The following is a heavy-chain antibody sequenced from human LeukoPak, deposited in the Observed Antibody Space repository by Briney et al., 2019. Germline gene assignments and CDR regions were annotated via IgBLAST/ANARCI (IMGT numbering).Heavy chain of an antibody. D-gene: IGHD2-15*01. CDR1: GGSISSSSYY. V-gene: IGHV4-39*01. J-gene: IGHJ4*02. CDR2: IYYSGST. Sequence: SETLSLICTVSGGSISSSSYYWGWLRQPPGKGLEWIGSIYYSGSTYYNPSLKSRVTISVDTSKNQFSLKLSSVTAADTAVYYCATDGGNFDYWGQGTLVTVSS. CDR3: ATDGGNFDY.